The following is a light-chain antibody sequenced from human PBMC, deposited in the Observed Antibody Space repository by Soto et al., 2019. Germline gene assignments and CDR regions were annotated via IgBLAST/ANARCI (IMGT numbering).Light chain of an antibody. CDR3: QQCYSSPRT. CDR2: AAS. CDR1: QRISTN. Sequence: DIQMTQSPSTLSAGVGDRVTITCRASQRISTNLNWYQQKPGKAPTLLIYAASILQSGVPSRFSGGGSGTDFTLTINTLQPEDFATYFCQQCYSSPRTFGQGTNVEIK. J-gene: IGKJ1*01. V-gene: IGKV1-39*01.